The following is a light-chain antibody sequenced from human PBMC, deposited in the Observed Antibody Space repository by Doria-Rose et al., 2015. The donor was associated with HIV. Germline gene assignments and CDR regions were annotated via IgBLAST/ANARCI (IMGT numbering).Light chain of an antibody. J-gene: IGKJ3*01. CDR3: QQYYDTPS. CDR1: QSLLYTSKNY. Sequence: DIRMTQSPESPGMSLGERATLNCKSNQSLLYTSKNYLAWYQQKPGQPPKLLIYWASTRQSGVPARFSGSGSGTDFTLTISSLEAEDAAVYYCQQYYDTPSFGPGTTVDIK. CDR2: WAS. V-gene: IGKV4-1*01.